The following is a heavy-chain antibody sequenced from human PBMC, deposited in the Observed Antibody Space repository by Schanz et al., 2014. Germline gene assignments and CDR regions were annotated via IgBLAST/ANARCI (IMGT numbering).Heavy chain of an antibody. D-gene: IGHD3-22*01. CDR1: GFTFSVYW. CDR3: ARDRGSAVGYQYYGMDV. Sequence: EVQLVESGGGFVQPGGSLRLSCAASGFTFSVYWMHWVRQPPGKGLVSVSRISGDGTTTSYADSVKGRFTISRDNAKNTVYLQMNSLRAEDTALYYCARDRGSAVGYQYYGMDVWGQGTTVTVSS. J-gene: IGHJ6*02. CDR2: ISGDGTTT. V-gene: IGHV3-74*01.